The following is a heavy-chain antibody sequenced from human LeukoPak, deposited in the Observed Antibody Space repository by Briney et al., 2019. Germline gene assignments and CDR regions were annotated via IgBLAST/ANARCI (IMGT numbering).Heavy chain of an antibody. CDR3: ARAGPPTSNYDSWSGYFF. Sequence: ASVKVSCKASGYTFTSYYMHWVRQAPGQGLEWMGIINPSGGSTTYAQKFQGRVTMTRDMSTSTVYMELSSLRSEDKAVYYCARAGPPTSNYDSWSGYFFWGQGTLVTVSS. D-gene: IGHD3-3*01. CDR2: INPSGGST. CDR1: GYTFTSYY. V-gene: IGHV1-46*01. J-gene: IGHJ4*02.